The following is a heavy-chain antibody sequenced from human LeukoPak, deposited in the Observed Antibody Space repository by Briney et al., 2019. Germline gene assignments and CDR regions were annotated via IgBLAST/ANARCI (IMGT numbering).Heavy chain of an antibody. CDR2: IRSTTAGGTP. Sequence: LRLSCAVSGFTLRNAWMSCGRESPSNGLESCGGIRSTTAGGTPDYTAPVKGRFTISRDGSKNTLYLQMNSLKTGATPGYYCTAGGYGDYVFDYWGQGTLVTVSS. J-gene: IGHJ4*02. CDR1: GFTLRNAW. V-gene: IGHV3-15*01. CDR3: TAGGYGDYVFDY. D-gene: IGHD4-17*01.